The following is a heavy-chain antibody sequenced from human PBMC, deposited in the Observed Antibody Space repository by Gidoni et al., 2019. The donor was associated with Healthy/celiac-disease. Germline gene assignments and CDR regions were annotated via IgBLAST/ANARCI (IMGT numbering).Heavy chain of an antibody. D-gene: IGHD3-10*01. Sequence: EVQLVESGGGLVQPGGSLRLSCAASGFTFSSYAMHWVRQAPGKGLEYVSAISSNGGSTYYANSVKGRFTISRDNSKNTLYLQMGSLRAEDMAVYYCARDSGYYYGSGEIDYWGQGTLVTVSS. CDR1: GFTFSSYA. J-gene: IGHJ4*02. CDR2: ISSNGGST. CDR3: ARDSGYYYGSGEIDY. V-gene: IGHV3-64*01.